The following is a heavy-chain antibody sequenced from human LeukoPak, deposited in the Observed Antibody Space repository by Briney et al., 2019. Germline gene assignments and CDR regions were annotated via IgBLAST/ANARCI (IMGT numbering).Heavy chain of an antibody. D-gene: IGHD3-22*01. J-gene: IGHJ5*02. CDR3: ARGYYYYDSSGYYWVNWFDP. V-gene: IGHV1-46*01. CDR2: INPSGGST. Sequence: GSVKVSCKASGYTFTSYYMHWVRQAPGQGREWMGIINPSGGSTSYAQKFQGRVTMTRDTSTSTVYMELSSLRSEDTAVYYCARGYYYYDSSGYYWVNWFDPWGQGTLVTVSS. CDR1: GYTFTSYY.